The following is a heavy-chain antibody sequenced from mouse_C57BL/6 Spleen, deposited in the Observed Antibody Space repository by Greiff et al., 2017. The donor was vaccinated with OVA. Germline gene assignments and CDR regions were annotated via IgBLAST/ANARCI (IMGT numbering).Heavy chain of an antibody. Sequence: EVQLQQSGAELVRPGASVTLSCTASGFNIKDDYMHWVKQRPEQGLEWIGWIDPENGDTEYASKFQGKATITADTSSNTAYLQLSSLTSEDTAVYYCTSYYSHYAMDYWGQGTSVTVSS. V-gene: IGHV14-4*01. D-gene: IGHD2-12*01. CDR2: IDPENGDT. CDR1: GFNIKDDY. J-gene: IGHJ4*01. CDR3: TSYYSHYAMDY.